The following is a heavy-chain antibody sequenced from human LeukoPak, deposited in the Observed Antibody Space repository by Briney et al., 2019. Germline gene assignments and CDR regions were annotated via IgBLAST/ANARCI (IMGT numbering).Heavy chain of an antibody. J-gene: IGHJ4*02. CDR1: GFTFSTNA. Sequence: GGSLRLSCLTSGFTFSTNAMSWVRQAPGKGLEWVSLIYSGGDKRYAASVKGRFTISRDNSKNTLYLQMDSLRVEDTAVYYCGGYSSLDHWGQGTLVTVSS. CDR2: IYSGGDK. D-gene: IGHD3-22*01. CDR3: GGYSSLDH. V-gene: IGHV3-53*01.